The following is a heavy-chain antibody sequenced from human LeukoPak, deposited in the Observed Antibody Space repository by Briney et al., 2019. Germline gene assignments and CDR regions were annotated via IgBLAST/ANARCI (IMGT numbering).Heavy chain of an antibody. Sequence: GGSLRLSCAASKFTFSSYSMNWVRQAPGKGLEWVSSINSYSSYIYYADSVKGRFTISRDNAKDSLYLQMNSLRAEDTAVYYCARGPTMKMDVWGKGTTVTVSS. CDR1: KFTFSSYS. D-gene: IGHD3-22*01. V-gene: IGHV3-21*01. CDR2: INSYSSYI. CDR3: ARGPTMKMDV. J-gene: IGHJ6*04.